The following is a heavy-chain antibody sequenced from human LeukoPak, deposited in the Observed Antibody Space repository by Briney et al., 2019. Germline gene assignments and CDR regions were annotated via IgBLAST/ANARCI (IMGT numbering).Heavy chain of an antibody. CDR1: GFTFSTYW. J-gene: IGHJ4*02. CDR3: AKGTRSSWYGLDYFDY. D-gene: IGHD6-19*01. CDR2: ISGSGGST. Sequence: GGSLRLSCAASGFTFSTYWMSWVRQAPGKGLEWVSAISGSGGSTDYADSVKGRFTISRDNSKNTLYLQINSLRAEDTAVYYCAKGTRSSWYGLDYFDYWGQGTLVTVSS. V-gene: IGHV3-23*01.